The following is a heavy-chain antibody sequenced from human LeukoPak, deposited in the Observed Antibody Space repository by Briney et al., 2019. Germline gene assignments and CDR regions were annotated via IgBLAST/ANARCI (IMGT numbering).Heavy chain of an antibody. V-gene: IGHV1-46*04. J-gene: IGHJ4*02. CDR3: ARGRTSYNSGWYQFDY. Sequence: ASVKVSCKASGYTFTSYGISWVRQAPGQGLEWMGIINPGGGSTGYTQKLQGRVTLTTDTSTNTVYMELSGLRYEDTAVYYCARGRTSYNSGWYQFDYWGQGTLVTVSS. CDR2: INPGGGST. D-gene: IGHD6-19*01. CDR1: GYTFTSYG.